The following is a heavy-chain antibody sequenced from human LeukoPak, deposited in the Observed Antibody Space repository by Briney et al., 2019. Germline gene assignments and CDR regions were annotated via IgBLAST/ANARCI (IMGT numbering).Heavy chain of an antibody. CDR3: AKAPGDYEYFQH. Sequence: GRSLRLSCAASGFTFDDYAMHWVRQAPGEGLEWVSGISWNSGSIDYADSVKGRFTISRDNAKNSLYLQMNSLRAEDTALYYCAKAPGDYEYFQHWGQGTLVTVSS. CDR2: ISWNSGSI. CDR1: GFTFDDYA. V-gene: IGHV3-9*01. D-gene: IGHD4-17*01. J-gene: IGHJ1*01.